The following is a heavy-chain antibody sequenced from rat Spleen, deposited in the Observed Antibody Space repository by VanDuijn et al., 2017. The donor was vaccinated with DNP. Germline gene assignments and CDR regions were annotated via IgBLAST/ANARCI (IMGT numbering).Heavy chain of an antibody. Sequence: EVQLVESGGGLVQPGRSLKLSCAASGFTFSNYYMAWVRQAPKKGLEWVAAISTSGSRTYYPDSVKGRFTISRDDAKSSLYLQMNSLKSEDTDTYYCARGSSSIYWYFDFWGPGTMVTVSS. V-gene: IGHV5-25*01. CDR3: ARGSSSIYWYFDF. D-gene: IGHD1-2*01. J-gene: IGHJ1*01. CDR2: ISTSGSRT. CDR1: GFTFSNYY.